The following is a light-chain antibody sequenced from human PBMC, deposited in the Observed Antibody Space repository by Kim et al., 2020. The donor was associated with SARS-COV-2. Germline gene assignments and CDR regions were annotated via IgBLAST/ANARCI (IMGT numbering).Light chain of an antibody. CDR3: CSYAGSSTWV. V-gene: IGLV2-23*02. J-gene: IGLJ3*02. CDR2: EVS. Sequence: GQSITISCTGTSRDVGTYNLVSWYQQHPGKVPKLMIYEVSKRPSGISNRFSGSKSGNTASLTISGLQAEDEADYYCCSYAGSSTWVFGGGTQLTVL. CDR1: SRDVGTYNL.